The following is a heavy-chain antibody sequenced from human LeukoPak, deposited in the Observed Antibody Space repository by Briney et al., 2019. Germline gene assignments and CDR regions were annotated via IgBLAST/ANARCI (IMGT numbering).Heavy chain of an antibody. J-gene: IGHJ4*02. V-gene: IGHV3-7*01. D-gene: IGHD2-15*01. CDR3: ARLRVVAPTPGHFDY. Sequence: GGSLRLSCAASGFTFSSSWMSWVRQAPGKGLEWVANIKQDGSEKYYVDSVKGRFTISRDNAKNSLYLQMNSLRAEGTAVYYCARLRVVAPTPGHFDYWGQGTLVTVSS. CDR2: IKQDGSEK. CDR1: GFTFSSSW.